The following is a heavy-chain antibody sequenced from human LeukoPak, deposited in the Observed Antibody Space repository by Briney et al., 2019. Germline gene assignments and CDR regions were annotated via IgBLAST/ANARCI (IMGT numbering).Heavy chain of an antibody. CDR1: GFTFSSYG. Sequence: PGGSLRLSCAASGFTFSSYGMHWVRQAPGKGLEWVAVISYDGGSKYYADSVKGRFTISRDNSKNTLYLQMNSLRAEDTAVYYCARLWRGNDAFDIWGQGTMVTVSS. D-gene: IGHD3-3*01. CDR2: ISYDGGSK. V-gene: IGHV3-30*03. CDR3: ARLWRGNDAFDI. J-gene: IGHJ3*02.